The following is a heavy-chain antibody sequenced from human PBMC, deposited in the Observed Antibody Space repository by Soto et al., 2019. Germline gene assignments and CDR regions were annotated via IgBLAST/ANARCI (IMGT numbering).Heavy chain of an antibody. CDR3: ARDLDDSSGYYPLPDAFDI. CDR2: ISSSGSTI. Sequence: EVQLVESGGGLVQPGGSLRLSCAASGFTFSSYEMNWVRQAPGKGLEWVSYISSSGSTIYYADSVKGRFTISRDNAKNSLYLQMNSLRAEDTAVYYCARDLDDSSGYYPLPDAFDIWGQGTMVTVSS. CDR1: GFTFSSYE. J-gene: IGHJ3*02. D-gene: IGHD3-22*01. V-gene: IGHV3-48*03.